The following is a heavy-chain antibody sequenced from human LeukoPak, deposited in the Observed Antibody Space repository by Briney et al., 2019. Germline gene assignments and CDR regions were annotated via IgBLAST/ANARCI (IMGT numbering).Heavy chain of an antibody. D-gene: IGHD6-13*01. CDR3: ARPKQQLGSRQWPLDV. CDR2: IYSGDSDT. Sequence: GESLKLSCQASGYTFTNYWIGWVRQMPGKGLEWMGIIYSGDSDTKYSPSFQGQVTMSADKSISTAYLQWSSLKASDTAMYYCARPKQQLGSRQWPLDVWGQGTTVTVSS. CDR1: GYTFTNYW. J-gene: IGHJ6*02. V-gene: IGHV5-51*01.